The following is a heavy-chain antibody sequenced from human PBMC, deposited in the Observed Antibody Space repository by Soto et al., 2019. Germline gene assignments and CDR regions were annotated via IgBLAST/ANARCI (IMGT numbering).Heavy chain of an antibody. D-gene: IGHD2-21*01. V-gene: IGHV3-15*01. CDR1: GFTFSNAW. J-gene: IGHJ4*02. CDR3: TTDCGGGAALGLSPIDY. Sequence: EVQLVESGGGLVKPGGSLRLSCAASGFTFSNAWMSWVRQAPGKGLEWVGRSKSKTDGGTTDYAAPVKGRFTISRDDSKNTLYRQMNSLKTEDTAVYYCTTDCGGGAALGLSPIDYWGQGTLVTGSS. CDR2: SKSKTDGGTT.